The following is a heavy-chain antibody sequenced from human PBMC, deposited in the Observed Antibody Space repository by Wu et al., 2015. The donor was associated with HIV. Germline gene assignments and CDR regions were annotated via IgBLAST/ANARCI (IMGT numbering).Heavy chain of an antibody. CDR3: ARTDGLVDGGNSGYDY. J-gene: IGHJ4*02. D-gene: IGHD4-23*01. CDR1: GYTFSSHY. V-gene: IGHV1-69*18. CDR2: IIPIFGTT. Sequence: QVQLVQSGPEVKKPGASVKVSCKASGYTFSSHYIHWVRQAPGQGLEWMGRIIPIFGTTNYAQKFQGRVTITADESTSTVHMELSSLRSEDTAVYYCARTDGLVDGGNSGYDYWGQGTLVTVSS.